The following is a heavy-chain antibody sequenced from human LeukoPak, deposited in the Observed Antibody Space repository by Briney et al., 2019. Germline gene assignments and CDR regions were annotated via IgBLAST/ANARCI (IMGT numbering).Heavy chain of an antibody. J-gene: IGHJ4*02. D-gene: IGHD2-8*01. CDR1: GYTFTSYG. CDR2: ISAYNGNT. Sequence: ASVKASCKASGYTFTSYGISWVRQAPGQGLEWMGWISAYNGNTNYAQKLQGRVTMTTDTSTSTAYMELRSLRSDDTAVYYCARVGSYCTNDICHDFWGQGTLVTVSS. CDR3: ARVGSYCTNDICHDF. V-gene: IGHV1-18*01.